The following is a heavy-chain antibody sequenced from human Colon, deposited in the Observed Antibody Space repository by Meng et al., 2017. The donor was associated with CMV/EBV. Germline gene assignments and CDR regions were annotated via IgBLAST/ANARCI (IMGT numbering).Heavy chain of an antibody. CDR3: AAITAAAVTLYGMDV. V-gene: IGHV3-15*01. D-gene: IGHD6-13*01. Sequence: GGSLILSCTASGMTFSNAWMSWVRQAPGKGLEWIGRIKSKLDGGTTDYAAPVKGRFSLSRDDSKNTLYLQMNSLKTEDTAVYYCAAITAAAVTLYGMDVWGLGTTVTVSS. CDR2: IKSKLDGGTT. CDR1: GMTFSNAW. J-gene: IGHJ6*02.